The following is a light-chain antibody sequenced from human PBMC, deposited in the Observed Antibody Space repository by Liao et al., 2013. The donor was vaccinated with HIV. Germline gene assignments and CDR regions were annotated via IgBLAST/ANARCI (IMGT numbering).Light chain of an antibody. CDR3: LAWDTTTAF. Sequence: SYDLTQPPSVSVSPGQTASITCSGDRLGDKFVSWYQQKPGQSPVVVIYQDTKRPSGIPERFSGSNSGNTATLIITGAETVDEADYYCLAWDTTTAFFGGGTKLTVL. CDR2: QDT. CDR1: RLGDKF. J-gene: IGLJ2*01. V-gene: IGLV3-1*01.